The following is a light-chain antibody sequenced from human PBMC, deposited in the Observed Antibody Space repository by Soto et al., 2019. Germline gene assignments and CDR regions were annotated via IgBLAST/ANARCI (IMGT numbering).Light chain of an antibody. V-gene: IGKV1-9*01. J-gene: IGKJ2*01. CDR1: QGISSY. Sequence: DIQLTQSPSFLSASVGGRVTITCRASQGISSYLAWYQQKPGKAPKLLIYSASTLQSGVPSRFSGGGSGTEFTLTIISLQPEDFATYYCQQLNSYPYTFGQGTKLEIK. CDR2: SAS. CDR3: QQLNSYPYT.